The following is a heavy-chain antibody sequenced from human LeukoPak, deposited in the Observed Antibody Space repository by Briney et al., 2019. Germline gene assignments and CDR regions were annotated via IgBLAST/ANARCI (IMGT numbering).Heavy chain of an antibody. D-gene: IGHD1-26*01. Sequence: QSGGSLRLSCAASGFTFSSYAMSWVRQAPGKGLEWVSAISGSGGSTYYADSVKGRFTISRDNSKNTLYLQMNSLRAEDTAVYYCARVGGEGGSYYGYWGQGTLVTVSS. J-gene: IGHJ4*02. CDR2: ISGSGGST. V-gene: IGHV3-23*01. CDR1: GFTFSSYA. CDR3: ARVGGEGGSYYGY.